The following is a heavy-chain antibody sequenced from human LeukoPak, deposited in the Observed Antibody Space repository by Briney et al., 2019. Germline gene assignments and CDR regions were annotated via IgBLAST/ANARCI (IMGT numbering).Heavy chain of an antibody. CDR3: ARAVVPAAILTGPLDY. D-gene: IGHD2-2*01. J-gene: IGHJ4*02. CDR1: GGSISSGGYS. CDR2: IYHSGST. Sequence: SQTLSLTCAVSGGSISSGGYSWSWIRQPPGKGLEWIGYIYHSGSTYYNPSLKSRVTISVDRSKNQFSLKLSSVTAADTAVHYCARAVVPAAILTGPLDYWGQGTLITVSS. V-gene: IGHV4-30-2*01.